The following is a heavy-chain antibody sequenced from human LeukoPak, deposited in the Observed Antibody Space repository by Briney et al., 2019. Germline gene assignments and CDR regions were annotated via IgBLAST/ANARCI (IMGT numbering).Heavy chain of an antibody. J-gene: IGHJ4*02. Sequence: GGSLRLSCAASGFTFSSYAMHWVRQAPGKGLEWVAVISYAGSNKYYADSVKGRFTISRDNSKNTLYLQMNSLRAEDTAVYYCARDGYSSGPFDYWGQGTLVTVSS. CDR2: ISYAGSNK. CDR3: ARDGYSSGPFDY. V-gene: IGHV3-30-3*01. D-gene: IGHD6-19*01. CDR1: GFTFSSYA.